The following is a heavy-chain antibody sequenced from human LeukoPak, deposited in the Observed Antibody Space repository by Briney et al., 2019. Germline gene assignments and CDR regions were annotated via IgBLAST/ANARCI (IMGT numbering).Heavy chain of an antibody. V-gene: IGHV4-38-2*01. Sequence: PSETLSLTCAVSGYSISSGYYWGWIRQPPGKGLEWIGSIYHSGSTYYNPSLKSRVTISVDTSKNQFFLKLSSVTAADTAVYYCARQLLWFGESDYWGQGTLVTVSS. D-gene: IGHD3-10*01. CDR3: ARQLLWFGESDY. J-gene: IGHJ4*02. CDR2: IYHSGST. CDR1: GYSISSGYY.